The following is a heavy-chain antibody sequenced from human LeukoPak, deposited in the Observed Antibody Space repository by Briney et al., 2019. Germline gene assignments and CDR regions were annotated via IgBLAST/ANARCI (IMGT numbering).Heavy chain of an antibody. D-gene: IGHD1-26*01. CDR1: GGTFTSYA. V-gene: IGHV1-69*01. Sequence: SVKVSCKASGGTFTSYAISWVRQAPGQGLEWMGGIIPIFGTANYAQKFQGRVTITADESTSTAYMELSSLRSEDTAVYYCARFSGSPQDGFDYWGQGTLVTVSS. CDR3: ARFSGSPQDGFDY. CDR2: IIPIFGTA. J-gene: IGHJ4*02.